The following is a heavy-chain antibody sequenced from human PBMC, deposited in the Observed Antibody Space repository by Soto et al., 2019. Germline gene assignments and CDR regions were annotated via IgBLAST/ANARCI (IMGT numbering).Heavy chain of an antibody. CDR2: ISSSSSYI. Sequence: EVQLVESGGGLVKPGGSLRLSCAASGFTFSSYSMNWVRQAPGKGLEWVSSISSSSSYIYYADSVKGRFTISRDNAKNSLYLQMNSLRAEDTAVYYCARDFTYYYYYGMEVWGQGTTVTVSS. D-gene: IGHD3-16*01. CDR1: GFTFSSYS. J-gene: IGHJ6*02. V-gene: IGHV3-21*01. CDR3: ARDFTYYYYYGMEV.